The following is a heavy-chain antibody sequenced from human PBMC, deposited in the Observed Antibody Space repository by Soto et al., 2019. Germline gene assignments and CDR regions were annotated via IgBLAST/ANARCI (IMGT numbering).Heavy chain of an antibody. CDR2: IIPIFGTA. J-gene: IGHJ3*02. Sequence: QVQLVQSGAEVKKPGSSVKVSCTASGGTFSSYAISWVRQAPGQGLEWMGGIIPIFGTANYAQKIQGRVTITADESTSIAYMGLSSVRSEDMAVYFCAREGDIVARDAFDIWGQGTMVTVSS. V-gene: IGHV1-69*12. CDR1: GGTFSSYA. CDR3: AREGDIVARDAFDI. D-gene: IGHD5-12*01.